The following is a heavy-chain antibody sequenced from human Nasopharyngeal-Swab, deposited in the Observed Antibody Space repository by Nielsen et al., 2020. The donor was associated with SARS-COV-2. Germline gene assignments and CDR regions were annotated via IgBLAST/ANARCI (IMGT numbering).Heavy chain of an antibody. Sequence: GSLRLSCAASGFTFSSYGMHWVRQAPGKGLEWVAVISYDGSNKYYADSVKGRFTISRDNSKNTLYLQMNSLRAEDTAVYYCARDKILRFLEWLFDYWGQGTLVTVSS. CDR1: GFTFSSYG. CDR3: ARDKILRFLEWLFDY. CDR2: ISYDGSNK. J-gene: IGHJ4*02. D-gene: IGHD3-3*01. V-gene: IGHV3-30*03.